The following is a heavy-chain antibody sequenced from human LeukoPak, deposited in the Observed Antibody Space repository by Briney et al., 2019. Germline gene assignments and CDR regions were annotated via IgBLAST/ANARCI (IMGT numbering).Heavy chain of an antibody. CDR2: ISSSSSYI. Sequence: PGGSLRLSCAASGFTFSSDSMNWVRQAPGKGLEWVSSISSSSSYIYYADSVKGRFTISRDNAKNSLYLQMNSLRAEDTAVYYCARDPRHFLQYYFDYWGQGTLVTVSS. D-gene: IGHD3-3*02. J-gene: IGHJ4*02. V-gene: IGHV3-21*01. CDR3: ARDPRHFLQYYFDY. CDR1: GFTFSSDS.